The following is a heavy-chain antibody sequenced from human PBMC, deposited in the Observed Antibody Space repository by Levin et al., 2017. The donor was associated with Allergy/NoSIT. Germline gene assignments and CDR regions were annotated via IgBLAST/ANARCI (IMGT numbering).Heavy chain of an antibody. Sequence: SETLSLTCTVSGGSISSYYWSWIRQPPGKGLEWIGYIYYSGSTNYNPSLKSRVTISVDTSKNQFSLKLSSVTAADTAVYYCARAVLTGYSNWFDPWGQGTLVTVSS. D-gene: IGHD3-9*01. J-gene: IGHJ5*02. CDR1: GGSISSYY. CDR3: ARAVLTGYSNWFDP. CDR2: IYYSGST. V-gene: IGHV4-59*01.